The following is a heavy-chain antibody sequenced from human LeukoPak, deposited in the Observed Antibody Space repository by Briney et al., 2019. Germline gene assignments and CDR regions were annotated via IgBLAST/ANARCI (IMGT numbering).Heavy chain of an antibody. Sequence: GGSLRLSCAASGFTFYSYAMSWVRQAPGKGLEWVSSISGSGGSTYYADSVKGRSTISRDNSKNTLDLQMNSLRAEDTAVYYCAKDSGQNYDFWSGRLQAFDIWGQGTMVTVSS. V-gene: IGHV3-23*01. D-gene: IGHD3-3*01. J-gene: IGHJ3*02. CDR2: ISGSGGST. CDR1: GFTFYSYA. CDR3: AKDSGQNYDFWSGRLQAFDI.